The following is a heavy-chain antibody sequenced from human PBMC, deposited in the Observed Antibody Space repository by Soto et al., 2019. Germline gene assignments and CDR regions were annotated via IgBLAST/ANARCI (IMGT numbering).Heavy chain of an antibody. CDR2: IFWNDDK. Sequence: QITVKESGPTLVTPTQTLTLTCTFSGFSFSTSGAGVGWIRQPPGKALEWLALIFWNDDKRYTPSLNSRLTITKDTSKNQVFLTMSNLDPVDTATYFCAHRRGASTTGGAFDIWGLGTKVTVSS. CDR1: GFSFSTSGAG. CDR3: AHRRGASTTGGAFDI. V-gene: IGHV2-5*01. D-gene: IGHD1-1*01. J-gene: IGHJ3*02.